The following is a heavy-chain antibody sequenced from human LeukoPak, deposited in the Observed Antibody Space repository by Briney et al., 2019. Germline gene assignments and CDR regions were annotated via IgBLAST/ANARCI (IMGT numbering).Heavy chain of an antibody. CDR1: GYTLTELS. J-gene: IGHJ6*02. V-gene: IGHV1-24*01. D-gene: IGHD3-3*01. Sequence: ASVKVSCKVSGYTLTELSMHWVRQAPGKGLEWMGGFDPEDGETIYAQKFQGRVTMTEDTSTDTAYMELSSLRAEDTALYYCAKELAYDFGPESSYYGMDVWGQGTTVTVSS. CDR2: FDPEDGET. CDR3: AKELAYDFGPESSYYGMDV.